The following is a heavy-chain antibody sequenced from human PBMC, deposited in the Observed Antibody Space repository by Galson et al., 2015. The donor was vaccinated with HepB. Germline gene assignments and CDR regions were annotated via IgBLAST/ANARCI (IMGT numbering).Heavy chain of an antibody. CDR1: GLTFSSYA. J-gene: IGHJ4*02. Sequence: SLRLSCAASGLTFSSYAMHWVRQAPGKGLEWVAVISYDGSNKYYADSVKGRFTISRDNSKNTLYLQMNSLRAEDTAVYYCARVWGGSDTHWGQGTLVTVSS. CDR2: ISYDGSNK. D-gene: IGHD1-26*01. CDR3: ARVWGGSDTH. V-gene: IGHV3-30-3*01.